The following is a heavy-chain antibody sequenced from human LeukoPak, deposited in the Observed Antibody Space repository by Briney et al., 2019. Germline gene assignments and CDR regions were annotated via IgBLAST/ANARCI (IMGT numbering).Heavy chain of an antibody. CDR1: GGSISSYY. V-gene: IGHV4-59*01. D-gene: IGHD3-22*01. Sequence: SETLSLTCTVSGGSISSYYWSWIRQPPGKGLEWIGYIYYSGSTNYNPSLKSRVTISVDTSKNQFSLKLSSVTAADTAVYYCARRAYDSSGYYQYFDYWGQGTLVTVSS. CDR2: IYYSGST. J-gene: IGHJ4*02. CDR3: ARRAYDSSGYYQYFDY.